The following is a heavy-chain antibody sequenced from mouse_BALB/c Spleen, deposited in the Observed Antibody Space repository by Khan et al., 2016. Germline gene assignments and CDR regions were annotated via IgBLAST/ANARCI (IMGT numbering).Heavy chain of an antibody. CDR1: GYSITSDYA. CDR3: ARDPVGPTGFGY. Sequence: VQLKESGPGLVKPSQSLSLTCTVTGYSITSDYAWNWIRQFPGNKLEWMGYITYSGSTSYNPSLKSRISITRDTSKNQFFLQLNSVTTEDTATYYCARDPVGPTGFGYWGQGTTLTVSS. J-gene: IGHJ2*01. D-gene: IGHD2-14*01. CDR2: ITYSGST. V-gene: IGHV3-2*02.